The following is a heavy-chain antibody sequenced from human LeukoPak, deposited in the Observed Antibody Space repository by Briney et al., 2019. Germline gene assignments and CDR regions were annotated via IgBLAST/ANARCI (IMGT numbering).Heavy chain of an antibody. CDR3: ARGKTIPGTYYYYSYMDV. V-gene: IGHV3-30*02. D-gene: IGHD1-1*01. J-gene: IGHJ6*03. CDR1: GFTFSSYG. Sequence: GGSLRLSCAASGFTFSSYGMHWVRQAPGKGLEWVAFIRYDGSNKYYADSVKGRFTISRDNSKNTLYLQMNSLRAEDTAVYYCARGKTIPGTYYYYSYMDVWGKGTPFTVPS. CDR2: IRYDGSNK.